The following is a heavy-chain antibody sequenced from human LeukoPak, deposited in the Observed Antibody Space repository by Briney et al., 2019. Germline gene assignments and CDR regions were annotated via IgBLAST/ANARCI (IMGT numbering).Heavy chain of an antibody. V-gene: IGHV4-59*08. CDR1: GVSISSYY. CDR3: ARNQYDSSAYYFFDY. CDR2: IYYSGST. Sequence: SETLSLTCTVSGVSISSYYWSWIRQPPGKGLEWIGYIYYSGSTNYNPSLKSRVTVSVDASKKQFSLMLSSVTAADTAIYYCARNQYDSSAYYFFDYWGQGILVTVSS. D-gene: IGHD3-22*01. J-gene: IGHJ4*02.